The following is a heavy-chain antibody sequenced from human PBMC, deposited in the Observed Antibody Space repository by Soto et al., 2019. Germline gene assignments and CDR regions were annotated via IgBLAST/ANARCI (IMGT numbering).Heavy chain of an antibody. J-gene: IGHJ4*02. CDR3: AKDNRIDYAGLGTSDY. D-gene: IGHD3-10*01. CDR2: ISGYNGQS. Sequence: ASVTVSCKTSAYTVTSSGVSWVRQAPGQGLEWMGWISGYNGQSKYAQTLQGKVTRTADTATSTVYMELRVLSSDDTPVYFCAKDNRIDYAGLGTSDYCGQGTTVTVSS. V-gene: IGHV1-18*04. CDR1: AYTVTSSG.